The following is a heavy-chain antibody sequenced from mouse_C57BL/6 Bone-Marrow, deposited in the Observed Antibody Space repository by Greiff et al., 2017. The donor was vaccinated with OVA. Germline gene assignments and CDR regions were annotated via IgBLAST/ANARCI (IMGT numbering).Heavy chain of an antibody. V-gene: IGHV5-15*01. Sequence: EVQVVESGGGLVQPGGSLKLSCAASGFTFSDYGMAWVRQAPRKGPEWVAFISNLAYSIYYADTVTGRFAISRENAKNTLYLEMSSLRSEDTAMYYCARDYYGSSYGAMDYWGQGTSVTVSS. CDR3: ARDYYGSSYGAMDY. CDR1: GFTFSDYG. CDR2: ISNLAYSI. J-gene: IGHJ4*01. D-gene: IGHD1-1*01.